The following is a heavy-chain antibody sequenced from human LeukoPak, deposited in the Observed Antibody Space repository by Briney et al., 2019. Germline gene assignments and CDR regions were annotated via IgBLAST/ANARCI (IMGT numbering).Heavy chain of an antibody. V-gene: IGHV1-8*01. D-gene: IGHD3-10*01. J-gene: IGHJ4*02. CDR1: GYTFTSYD. CDR2: MNPNSGNT. Sequence: ASVKVSCKASGYTFTSYDINWVRQATGQGLEWMGWMNPNSGNTGYAQKFQGRVTITRNTSISTAYMELSSLRSEDTAVYYCARAGRAKVRGVIQGGYYFDYWGQGTLVTVS. CDR3: ARAGRAKVRGVIQGGYYFDY.